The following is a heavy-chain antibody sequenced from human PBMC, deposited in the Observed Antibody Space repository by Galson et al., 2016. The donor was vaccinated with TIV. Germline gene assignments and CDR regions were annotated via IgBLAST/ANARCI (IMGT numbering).Heavy chain of an antibody. CDR3: VRDYTAYDSSGDVFDI. D-gene: IGHD3-22*01. CDR2: ISTSSSYR. Sequence: SLRLSCAASGFTFSSYSMNWVRQAPGKGLAWVSCISTSSSYRYYADSVKGRFTVSRDNAKNSLYLQMNSLTAEDTAVYFCVRDYTAYDSSGDVFDIWGQGTMVTVSS. J-gene: IGHJ3*02. V-gene: IGHV3-21*01. CDR1: GFTFSSYS.